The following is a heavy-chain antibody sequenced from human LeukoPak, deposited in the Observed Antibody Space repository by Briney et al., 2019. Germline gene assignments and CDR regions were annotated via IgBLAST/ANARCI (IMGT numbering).Heavy chain of an antibody. D-gene: IGHD3-10*01. Sequence: SETLSLTCTVSGGSISSSSYYWGWIRQPAGTGLEWIGRIYTSGSTNYNPSLKSRVTISVDTSKNQFSPKLSSVTAADTAVYYCARYYYGSGSSSFDYWGQGTLVTVSS. V-gene: IGHV4-61*02. CDR3: ARYYYGSGSSSFDY. CDR1: GGSISSSSYY. CDR2: IYTSGST. J-gene: IGHJ4*02.